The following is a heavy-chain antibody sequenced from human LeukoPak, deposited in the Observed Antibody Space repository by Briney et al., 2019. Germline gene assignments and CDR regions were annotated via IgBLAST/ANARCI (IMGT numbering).Heavy chain of an antibody. CDR3: ARSSTSDY. V-gene: IGHV1-46*01. D-gene: IGHD2-2*01. Sequence: EASVKVSCKASGYTFANYFMHWVRQAPGQGLEWMGIINPSGGSTTYAQKFQGRVTMTRDTSTSTVYMELSSLRSEDTAVYYCARSSTSDYWGQGTLVTVSS. CDR2: INPSGGST. J-gene: IGHJ4*02. CDR1: GYTFANYF.